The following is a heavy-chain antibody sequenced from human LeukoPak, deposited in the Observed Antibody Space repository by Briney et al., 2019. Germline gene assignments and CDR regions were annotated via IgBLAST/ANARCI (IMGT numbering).Heavy chain of an antibody. V-gene: IGHV3-23*01. J-gene: IGHJ3*02. CDR2: ISGSGGST. CDR1: GFTFSSYA. D-gene: IGHD3-22*01. CDR3: AKTYYYDSSGYPDAFDI. Sequence: GGSLRLSCAASGFTFSSYAMSWVRQAPGKGLEWVSAISGSGGSTYYADSVKGRFTISRDNSKNTLYLQMNSLRAEDTAVYYCAKTYYYDSSGYPDAFDIWGQGTMVTVSS.